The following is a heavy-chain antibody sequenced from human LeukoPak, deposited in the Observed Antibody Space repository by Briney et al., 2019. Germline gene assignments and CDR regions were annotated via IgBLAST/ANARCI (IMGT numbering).Heavy chain of an antibody. Sequence: SETLSLTCNVSGCYISSHYWSWIRQPAGKGLEWIGRIYTSGSTNYNPSLKSRVTMSIDASKNQFSLRLSSVTAADTAVYYCARGRRGLLWFGSFDYWGQGTLVTVSS. J-gene: IGHJ4*02. CDR1: GCYISSHY. CDR2: IYTSGST. CDR3: ARGRRGLLWFGSFDY. V-gene: IGHV4-4*07. D-gene: IGHD3-10*01.